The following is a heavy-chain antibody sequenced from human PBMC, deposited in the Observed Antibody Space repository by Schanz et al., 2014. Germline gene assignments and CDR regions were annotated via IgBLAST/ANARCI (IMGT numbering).Heavy chain of an antibody. CDR3: ARVHIATYHYNSPGAFDI. CDR1: GYPFTNYY. Sequence: QVHLEQSGPEVKKPGASVKLSCRASGYPFTNYYIHWVRQAPGQGLEWMGIINPSGGSTSYAQKFQGRVNMTRDTVTTTVHLELTRLRTDDTAIYYCARVHIATYHYNSPGAFDIWGQGTPITVSS. V-gene: IGHV1-46*01. CDR2: INPSGGST. D-gene: IGHD3-10*01. J-gene: IGHJ4*02.